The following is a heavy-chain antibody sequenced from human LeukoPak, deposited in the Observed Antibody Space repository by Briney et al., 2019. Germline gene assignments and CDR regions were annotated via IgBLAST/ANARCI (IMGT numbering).Heavy chain of an antibody. CDR1: GFTVSSNY. CDR3: ARAAVAGPGDV. V-gene: IGHV3-53*04. J-gene: IGHJ6*02. CDR2: IYSAGGT. Sequence: PGGSLRLSCAASGFTVSSNYMTWVRQAPRQGLEWVSLIYSAGGTYYADSVKGRFTISRHSSKNTLYLQMNSLRGEDTAVYYCARAAVAGPGDVWGQGTTVTVPS. D-gene: IGHD6-19*01.